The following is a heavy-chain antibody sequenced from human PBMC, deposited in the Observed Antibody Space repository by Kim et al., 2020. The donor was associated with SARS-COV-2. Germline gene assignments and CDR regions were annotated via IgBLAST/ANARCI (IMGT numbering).Heavy chain of an antibody. J-gene: IGHJ4*02. CDR2: IKKDGSEK. V-gene: IGHV3-7*01. Sequence: GGSLRLSCAASGFTFSDYWMSWVRQAPEKGLEWVANIKKDGSEKYYVDSVKGRFTISRDNGKNSLYLQMNSLRAEDTAVYYCATYAHTYWGQGTLFTVSS. D-gene: IGHD2-2*01. CDR3: ATYAHTY. CDR1: GFTFSDYW.